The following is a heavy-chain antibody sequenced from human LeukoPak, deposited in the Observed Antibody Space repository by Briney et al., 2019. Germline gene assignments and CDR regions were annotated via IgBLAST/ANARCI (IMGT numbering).Heavy chain of an antibody. V-gene: IGHV3-7*01. D-gene: IGHD3-10*01. CDR1: GFTFSDYY. CDR2: IKQDGSEK. CDR3: ARDVTLWFGELFPSSFDY. J-gene: IGHJ4*02. Sequence: PGRSLRLSCAASGFTFSDYYMSWVRQAPGKGLEWVANIKQDGSEKYYVDPVKGRFTISRDNAKNSLYLQMNSLRAEDTAVYYCARDVTLWFGELFPSSFDYWGQGTLVTISS.